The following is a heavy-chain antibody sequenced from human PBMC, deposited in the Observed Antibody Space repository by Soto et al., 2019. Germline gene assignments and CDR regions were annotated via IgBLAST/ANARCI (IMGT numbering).Heavy chain of an antibody. J-gene: IGHJ4*02. CDR3: AREQTGAQFDY. Sequence: PSETLSLTCTVSGGSISSYYWSWIRQPPGKGLEWIGYIYYSGSTNYNPSLKSRVTISVDTSKNQFSLKLSSVTAADTAVYYCAREQTGAQFDYWGQGTLVTVSS. CDR1: GGSISSYY. V-gene: IGHV4-59*01. CDR2: IYYSGST.